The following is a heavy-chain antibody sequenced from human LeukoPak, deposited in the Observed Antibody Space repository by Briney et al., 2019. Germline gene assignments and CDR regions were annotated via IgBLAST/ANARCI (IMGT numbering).Heavy chain of an antibody. CDR3: ARGMVMVGYFDY. CDR1: GFTFSRYW. CDR2: IKEDGSQK. Sequence: PGGSLRLSCAGPGFTFSRYWMSWVRRAPGKGLEWVANIKEDGSQKYYVDSVKGRFTISRDNARNSLSLQMNSLRAEDTAVYYCARGMVMVGYFDYWGQGTLVTVSS. D-gene: IGHD3-22*01. J-gene: IGHJ4*02. V-gene: IGHV3-7*01.